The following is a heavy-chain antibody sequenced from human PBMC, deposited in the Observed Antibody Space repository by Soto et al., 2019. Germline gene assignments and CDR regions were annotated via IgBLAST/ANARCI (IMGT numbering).Heavy chain of an antibody. V-gene: IGHV3-20*01. J-gene: IGHJ4*02. CDR3: AREGPFVPSVVVPAARTGLIDY. Sequence: EVQLVESGGGVVRPGGSLRLSCAASGFTFDDYGMSWVRQAPGKGLEWVSGINWNGGSTGYADSVKGRFTISRDNAKNSLILQMNSLRAEDTALYDCAREGPFVPSVVVPAARTGLIDYWGQGTLVTVSS. D-gene: IGHD2-2*01. CDR1: GFTFDDYG. CDR2: INWNGGST.